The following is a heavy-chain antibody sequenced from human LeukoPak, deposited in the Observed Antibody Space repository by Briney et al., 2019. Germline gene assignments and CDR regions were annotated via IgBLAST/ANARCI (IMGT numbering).Heavy chain of an antibody. Sequence: GGSLRLSCAASGFTFSSYAMSWVRQAPRKGLEWVSGISTGGRGTYYADSVKGRFTISRDSSKRTLYLQMNSLRAEDTAMYYCARESWSDSVAFDIWGLGTMVIVSS. CDR1: GFTFSSYA. CDR2: ISTGGRGT. CDR3: ARESWSDSVAFDI. J-gene: IGHJ3*02. V-gene: IGHV3-23*01. D-gene: IGHD3-3*01.